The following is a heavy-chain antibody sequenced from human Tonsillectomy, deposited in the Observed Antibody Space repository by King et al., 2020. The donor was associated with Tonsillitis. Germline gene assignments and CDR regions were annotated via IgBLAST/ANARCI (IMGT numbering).Heavy chain of an antibody. CDR1: GFTFSSYG. CDR3: AKVAYYYDSSGYYPRPGDY. V-gene: IGHV3-30*18. CDR2: ISYDGSKK. Sequence: QLVQSGGGVVQPGRSLRLSCAASGFTFSSYGMHWVRQAPGKGLEWGAVISYDGSKKYYADYVKGRFTISRDNSKNTLYLQMNSLRAEDTAVYYCAKVAYYYDSSGYYPRPGDYWGQGTLVTVSS. D-gene: IGHD3-22*01. J-gene: IGHJ4*02.